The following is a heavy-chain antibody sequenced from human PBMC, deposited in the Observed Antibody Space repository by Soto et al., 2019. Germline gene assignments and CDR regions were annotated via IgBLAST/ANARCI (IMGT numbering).Heavy chain of an antibody. V-gene: IGHV3-33*01. CDR3: ARDWNGMDV. CDR2: IWYDGSNK. Sequence: QVQLVESGGGVVQPGRSLRLSCAASGFTFSSYGIHWVRQAPGKGLEWVAVIWYDGSNKYYADSVKGRFSISRDNSKNTVHLQMNSLTAEDTAEYHCARDWNGMDVWGQGTTVTVCS. CDR1: GFTFSSYG. J-gene: IGHJ6*02. D-gene: IGHD3-3*01.